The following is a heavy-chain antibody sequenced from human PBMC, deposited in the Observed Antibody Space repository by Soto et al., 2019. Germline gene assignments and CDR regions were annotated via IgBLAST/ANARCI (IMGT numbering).Heavy chain of an antibody. CDR1: GYTFTSYG. CDR2: ISAYNGNT. Sequence: ASVKVSCKASGYTFTSYGISWVRQAPGQGLEWMGWISAYNGNTNYAQKLQGRVTMTTDTSTSTAYMELRSLRSDDTAVYYCARMKGGDFWSGYLESWFDPWGQGTLVTVSS. CDR3: ARMKGGDFWSGYLESWFDP. D-gene: IGHD3-3*01. J-gene: IGHJ5*02. V-gene: IGHV1-18*01.